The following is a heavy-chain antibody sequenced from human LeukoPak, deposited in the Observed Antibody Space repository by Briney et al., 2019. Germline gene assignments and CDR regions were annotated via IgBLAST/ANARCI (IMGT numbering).Heavy chain of an antibody. V-gene: IGHV1-2*04. Sequence: ASVKVSCKASGYTFTGYYMHWVRQAPGQGLEWMGWINPNSGGTNYAQKFQGWVTMTRDTSISTAYMELSRLRSDVTAVYYCARGGLDGYSSGWYVDWGQGTLVTVSS. CDR2: INPNSGGT. D-gene: IGHD6-19*01. J-gene: IGHJ4*02. CDR3: ARGGLDGYSSGWYVD. CDR1: GYTFTGYY.